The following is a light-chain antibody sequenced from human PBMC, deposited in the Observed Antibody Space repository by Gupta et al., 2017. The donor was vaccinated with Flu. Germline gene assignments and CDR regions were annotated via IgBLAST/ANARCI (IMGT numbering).Light chain of an antibody. J-gene: IGKJ4*01. CDR1: QSFSTW. CDR2: KAS. CDR3: QQYKSYPLT. V-gene: IGKV1-5*03. Sequence: PSTPSASVGDRVTITCRASQSFSTWLAWYQQKPGKAPRLLIYKASNLESGVPSRFSASGSGTEFTLTISSLQPDDFATYYCQQYKSYPLTFGGGTKVEIK.